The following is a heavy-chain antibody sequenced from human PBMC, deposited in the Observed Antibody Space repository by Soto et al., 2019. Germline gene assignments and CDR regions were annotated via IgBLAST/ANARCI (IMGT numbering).Heavy chain of an antibody. CDR3: ARAAAADISWFDP. D-gene: IGHD2-2*01. V-gene: IGHV4-34*01. Sequence: QVQLQQWGAGLLKPSETLSLTCAVYGGSFSGYYWSWIRQPPGKGLEWIGEINHSGSTNSNPSLNSRVTISLAASKNHFSLTLSSVTAADTAVYYWARAAAADISWFDPWGQGTLVTVSS. J-gene: IGHJ5*02. CDR2: INHSGST. CDR1: GGSFSGYY.